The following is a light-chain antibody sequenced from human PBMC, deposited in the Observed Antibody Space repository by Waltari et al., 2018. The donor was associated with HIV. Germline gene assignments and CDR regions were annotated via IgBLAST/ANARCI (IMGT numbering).Light chain of an antibody. V-gene: IGLV10-54*01. J-gene: IGLJ3*02. CDR1: INNVGDQG. CDR2: RNN. Sequence: QAGLTQPPSVSKALRQTATLTCTGNINNVGDQGAAWLQQHQGHPPKLLSSRNNNRPSGISERFSASRSGNTASLTITGLQPEDEADYYCSAWDSSLSAWVFGGGTKLTVL. CDR3: SAWDSSLSAWV.